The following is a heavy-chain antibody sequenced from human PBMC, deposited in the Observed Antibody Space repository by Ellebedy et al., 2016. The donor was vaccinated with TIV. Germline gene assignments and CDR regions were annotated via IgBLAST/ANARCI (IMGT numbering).Heavy chain of an antibody. V-gene: IGHV1-69*11. Sequence: LGATGHAQKFQGRVTITADESTSTAYMELSSLRSEDTAVYYCARERTTVTRRRDYYYYYYMDVWGKGTTVTVSS. J-gene: IGHJ6*03. D-gene: IGHD4-11*01. CDR2: LGAT. CDR3: ARERTTVTRRRDYYYYYYMDV.